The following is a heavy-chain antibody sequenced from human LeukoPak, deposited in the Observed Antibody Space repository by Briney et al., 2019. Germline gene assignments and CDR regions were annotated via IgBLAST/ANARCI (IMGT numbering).Heavy chain of an antibody. J-gene: IGHJ4*02. CDR1: GYTFTGYY. Sequence: ASVKVSCKASGYTFTGYYMHWVRQAPGQGLEWMGWINPNSGGTNYAQKFQGRVTMTRDTSISTAYMELSRLRSDDTAVYYCARDPMVRGGEPFDYWGQGTLVTVSS. CDR3: ARDPMVRGGEPFDY. D-gene: IGHD3-10*01. CDR2: INPNSGGT. V-gene: IGHV1-2*02.